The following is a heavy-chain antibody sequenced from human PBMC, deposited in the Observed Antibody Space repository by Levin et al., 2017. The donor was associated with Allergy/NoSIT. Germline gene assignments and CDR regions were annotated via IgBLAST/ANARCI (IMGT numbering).Heavy chain of an antibody. J-gene: IGHJ4*02. CDR2: IYWDDDE. CDR3: VQTANFGDYFTFHY. CDR1: GFSLSTSGLG. V-gene: IGHV2-5*02. D-gene: IGHD4-17*01. Sequence: VSGPTLVKPTETLMLTCTFSGFSLSTSGLGVGWIRQPPGKALEWLALIYWDDDERYTPFLKSRLTITKDTSKNQVVLKMTTMSPADTATYYCVQTANFGDYFTFHYCGQGTLVTVSS.